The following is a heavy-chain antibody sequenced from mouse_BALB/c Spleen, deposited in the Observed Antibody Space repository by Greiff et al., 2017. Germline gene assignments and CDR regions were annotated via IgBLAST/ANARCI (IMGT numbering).Heavy chain of an antibody. Sequence: EVKLMESGGGLVKPGGSLKLSCAASGFTFSSYAMSWVRQTPEKRLEWVASISSGGSTYYPDSVKGRFTISRDNARNILYLQMSSLRSEDTAMYYCARESYDYAMDYWGQGTSVTVSS. D-gene: IGHD2-12*01. CDR1: GFTFSSYA. V-gene: IGHV5-6-5*01. CDR3: ARESYDYAMDY. J-gene: IGHJ4*01. CDR2: ISSGGST.